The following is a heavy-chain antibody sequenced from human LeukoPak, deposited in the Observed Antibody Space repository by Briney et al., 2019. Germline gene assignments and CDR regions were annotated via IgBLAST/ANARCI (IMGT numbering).Heavy chain of an antibody. Sequence: ASVKVSCKASGYTFTSYGISWVRQAPGQGLEWMGWISAYNGNTNYAQKLQGRVTMTTDTSTSTAYMELRSLRSDDTAVYYCARTKYYYDSGGYYYDYWGQGTLVTVSS. D-gene: IGHD3-22*01. J-gene: IGHJ4*02. CDR3: ARTKYYYDSGGYYYDY. CDR1: GYTFTSYG. V-gene: IGHV1-18*01. CDR2: ISAYNGNT.